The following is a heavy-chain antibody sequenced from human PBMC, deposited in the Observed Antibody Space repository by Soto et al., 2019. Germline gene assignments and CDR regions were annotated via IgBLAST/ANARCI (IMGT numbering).Heavy chain of an antibody. CDR2: TRNKANSYTT. CDR3: ARDLATDYYYYYMDV. V-gene: IGHV3-72*01. J-gene: IGHJ6*03. Sequence: GGSLRLSCAASGFTFSDHYMDWVRQAPGKGLEWVGRTRNKANSYTTEYAASVKGRFTISRDDSKNSLYLQMNSLKTEDTAVYYCARDLATDYYYYYMDVWGKGTTVTVSS. CDR1: GFTFSDHY.